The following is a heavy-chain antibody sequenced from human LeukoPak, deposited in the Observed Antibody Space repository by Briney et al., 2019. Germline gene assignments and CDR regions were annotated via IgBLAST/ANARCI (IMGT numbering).Heavy chain of an antibody. CDR2: IIPILGIA. CDR1: GGTFSSYT. Sequence: SVKVSCKASGGTFSSYTISWVRQAPGQGLEWMGRIIPILGIANYAQKFQGRVTITADKSTSTAYMELSSLRSKDAAVYYCARDRVQVGDGYGTVYYMDVWGKGTTVTVSS. V-gene: IGHV1-69*04. D-gene: IGHD5-24*01. CDR3: ARDRVQVGDGYGTVYYMDV. J-gene: IGHJ6*03.